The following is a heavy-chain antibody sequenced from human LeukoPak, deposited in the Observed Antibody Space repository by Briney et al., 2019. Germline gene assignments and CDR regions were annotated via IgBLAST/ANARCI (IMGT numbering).Heavy chain of an antibody. V-gene: IGHV1-69*04. D-gene: IGHD1-1*01. J-gene: IGHJ4*02. CDR3: ARGRWNDQPDY. Sequence: ASVKVSCKASGGTFCSYAISWVRQAPGQGLEWMGRIIPILGIANYAQKFQGRVTITADKSTSTAYMELSSLRSEDTAVYYCARGRWNDQPDYWGQGTLVTVSS. CDR1: GGTFCSYA. CDR2: IIPILGIA.